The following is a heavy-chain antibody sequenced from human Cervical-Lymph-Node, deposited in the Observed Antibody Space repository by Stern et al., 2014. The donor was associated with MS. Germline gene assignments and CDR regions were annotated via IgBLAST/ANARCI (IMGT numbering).Heavy chain of an antibody. J-gene: IGHJ4*02. V-gene: IGHV1-3*01. CDR1: GYTFTSYA. CDR3: ARSFSPGMARVAATRFDY. Sequence: QVQLVQSGAEVKKPGASVKVSCKASGYTFTSYAMHWVRQAPGQRLEWMGWINAGNGNTKYSQKFQGRVTITRDTSASTAYMELSSLRSEDTAVYYCARSFSPGMARVAATRFDYWGQGTLVTVSS. D-gene: IGHD2-15*01. CDR2: INAGNGNT.